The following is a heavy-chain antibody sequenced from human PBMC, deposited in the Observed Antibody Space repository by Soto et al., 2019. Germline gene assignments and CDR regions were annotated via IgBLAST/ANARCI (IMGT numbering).Heavy chain of an antibody. V-gene: IGHV1-2*04. CDR1: GYTFTGYY. Sequence: GASVKVSCTASGYTFTGYYMHWVRQAPGQGLEWMGWINPNSGGTNYAQKFQGWVTMTRDTSISTAYMELSRLRSDDTAVYYCARDAGGIAVAPRYFDYWGQGTLVTVSS. CDR3: ARDAGGIAVAPRYFDY. CDR2: INPNSGGT. D-gene: IGHD6-19*01. J-gene: IGHJ4*02.